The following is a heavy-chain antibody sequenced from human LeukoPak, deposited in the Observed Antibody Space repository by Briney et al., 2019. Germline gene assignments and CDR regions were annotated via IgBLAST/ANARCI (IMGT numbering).Heavy chain of an antibody. D-gene: IGHD3-10*01. CDR3: AREIGEGLHYFHS. J-gene: IGHJ4*02. Sequence: GGSLRLSCVGSGFTVSSSFMSWVRQAPGKVLEWVSNLYNDAFDSATHYADSVKGRFTISRDNSQNTLYLKMTSLRAEDTAMYYCAREIGEGLHYFHSWGQGTPVTVSS. CDR2: LYNDAFDSAT. V-gene: IGHV3-53*01. CDR1: GFTVSSSF.